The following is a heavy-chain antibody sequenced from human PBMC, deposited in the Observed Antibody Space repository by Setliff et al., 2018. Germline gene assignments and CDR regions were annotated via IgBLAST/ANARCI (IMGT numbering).Heavy chain of an antibody. CDR1: GGSISSGGYY. V-gene: IGHV4-31*03. CDR2: IYYSGST. D-gene: IGHD1-26*01. J-gene: IGHJ3*02. Sequence: SETLSLTCTVSGGSISSGGYYWSWIRQHPGKGLEWIGYIYYSGSTYYNPSLKSRVTISIDTSKNQFSLELSSVTAADTAIYYCARDASASDGRNAFDIWGQGTMVTVAS. CDR3: ARDASASDGRNAFDI.